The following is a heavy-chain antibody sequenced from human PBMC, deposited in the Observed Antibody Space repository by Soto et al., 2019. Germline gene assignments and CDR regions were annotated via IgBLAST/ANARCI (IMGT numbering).Heavy chain of an antibody. CDR1: GYTLTSYA. D-gene: IGHD1-1*01. Sequence: ASVKVSCKASGYTLTSYALQWVRQAPGQRLEWMAWINVANGNTKLSQKFQGRLTITRDTSTSTAYMELRSLRSDDTAVYYCARGRYGDYWGQGALVTVSS. CDR2: INVANGNT. CDR3: ARGRYGDY. V-gene: IGHV1-3*01. J-gene: IGHJ4*02.